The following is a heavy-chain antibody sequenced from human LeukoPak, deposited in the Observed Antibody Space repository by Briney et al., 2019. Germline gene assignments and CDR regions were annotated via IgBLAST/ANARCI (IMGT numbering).Heavy chain of an antibody. CDR3: ARSKYSSSSIARDP. D-gene: IGHD6-6*01. CDR1: GYTFTGYY. Sequence: ASVKVSCKASGYTFTGYYMHWVRQAPGQGLEWMGWINPNSGGTNYAQKFQGRVTMTRDTSISTAYMELSRLRSDDTAVYYCARSKYSSSSIARDPWGQGTLVTVSS. CDR2: INPNSGGT. V-gene: IGHV1-2*02. J-gene: IGHJ5*02.